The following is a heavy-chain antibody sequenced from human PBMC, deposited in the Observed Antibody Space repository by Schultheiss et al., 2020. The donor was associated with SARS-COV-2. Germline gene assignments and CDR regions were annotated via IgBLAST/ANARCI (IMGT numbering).Heavy chain of an antibody. V-gene: IGHV5-51*01. CDR1: GYSFTSYW. CDR3: ARDGAGGLAVTPLDP. D-gene: IGHD4-17*01. Sequence: GESLKISCKGSGYSFTSYWIGWVRQMPGKGLEWMGIIYPGDSDTRYSPSFQGQVTISADKSISTAYLQWSSLKASDTAMYYCARDGAGGLAVTPLDPWGQGTLVTVSS. CDR2: IYPGDSDT. J-gene: IGHJ5*02.